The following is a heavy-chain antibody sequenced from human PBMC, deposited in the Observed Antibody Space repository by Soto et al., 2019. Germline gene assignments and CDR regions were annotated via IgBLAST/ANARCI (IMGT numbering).Heavy chain of an antibody. V-gene: IGHV4-30-4*01. CDR1: GVYLSSGGHS. CDR3: ARDQASRVEP. J-gene: IGHJ5*02. Sequence: SQGLPLTGTECGVYLSSGGHSWSWKHQPPGQGLEWIGYIHYSGSTYYNPSLKSRVTISVDTSKNQFSLKLSSVTAADTAVYYCARDQASRVEPCGQGNRVTVS. CDR2: IHYSGST.